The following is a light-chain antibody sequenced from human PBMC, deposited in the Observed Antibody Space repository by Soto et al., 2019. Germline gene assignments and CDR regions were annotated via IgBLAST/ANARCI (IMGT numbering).Light chain of an antibody. CDR1: QDINTW. V-gene: IGKV1D-12*01. Sequence: DIQMTQSPSSVSASVGDRVTITCRASQDINTWLAWYQQKTGKAPKLLIYTTSSLQSGVTSRFSGSGSGTDFTLTISSMQPEYFATYYCHQANSFPLTFGGGTKVE. J-gene: IGKJ4*01. CDR2: TTS. CDR3: HQANSFPLT.